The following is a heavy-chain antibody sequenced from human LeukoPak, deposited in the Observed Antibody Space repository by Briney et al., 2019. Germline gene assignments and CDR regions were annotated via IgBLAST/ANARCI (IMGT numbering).Heavy chain of an antibody. CDR3: ARDTSGWPGGRRWFDP. CDR1: GGSISSYY. D-gene: IGHD6-19*01. V-gene: IGHV4-59*01. CDR2: IYYSGST. Sequence: SETLSLTCTVSGGSISSYYWSWIRQPPGKGLEWIGYIYYSGSTNYNPSLKSRVTISVDTSKSQFSLKLSSVTAADTAVYYCARDTSGWPGGRRWFDPWGQGTLVTVSS. J-gene: IGHJ5*02.